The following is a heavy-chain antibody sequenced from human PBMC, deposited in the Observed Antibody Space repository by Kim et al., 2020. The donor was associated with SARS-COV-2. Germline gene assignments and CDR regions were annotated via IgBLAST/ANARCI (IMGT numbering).Heavy chain of an antibody. Sequence: SETLSLTCTISDGSISGYYWNWIRQPPGKGLEWIGYIYYTGSTNYNPSLKSRVTISVDTSKNQFSLKLSSVTAADTAVYYCARGITVAGSPLDYWGQGTLVTVSS. J-gene: IGHJ4*02. V-gene: IGHV4-59*08. D-gene: IGHD6-19*01. CDR2: IYYTGST. CDR3: ARGITVAGSPLDY. CDR1: DGSISGYY.